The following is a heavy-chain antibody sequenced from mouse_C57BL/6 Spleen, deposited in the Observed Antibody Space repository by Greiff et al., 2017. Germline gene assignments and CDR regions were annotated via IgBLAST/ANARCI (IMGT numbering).Heavy chain of an antibody. CDR3: ARVSNYVGFEV. CDR1: GYSITSGYY. CDR2: ISYDGSN. V-gene: IGHV3-6*01. J-gene: IGHJ1*03. D-gene: IGHD2-5*01. Sequence: EVQLVESGPGLVKPSQSLSLTCSVTGYSITSGYYWNWIRQFPGNKLEWMGYISYDGSNNYNPSLKNRISITRDTSKNQFFLKLNSVTTEDTATYYCARVSNYVGFEVWGTETTVTVSS.